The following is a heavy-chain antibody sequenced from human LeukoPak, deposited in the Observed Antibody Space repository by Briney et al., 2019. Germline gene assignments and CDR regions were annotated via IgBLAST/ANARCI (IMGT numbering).Heavy chain of an antibody. CDR2: ISSSSTYI. J-gene: IGHJ2*01. Sequence: GGSLRLSCAASGFTFSDYYMSWIRQAPGKGLEWVSYISSSSTYIYYADSVKGRFTISRDNAKNSLYLQMNSLRAEDTAVYYCARDGLGTYYYDSSGYVPGWYFDLWGRGTLVTVSS. D-gene: IGHD3-22*01. CDR1: GFTFSDYY. CDR3: ARDGLGTYYYDSSGYVPGWYFDL. V-gene: IGHV3-11*06.